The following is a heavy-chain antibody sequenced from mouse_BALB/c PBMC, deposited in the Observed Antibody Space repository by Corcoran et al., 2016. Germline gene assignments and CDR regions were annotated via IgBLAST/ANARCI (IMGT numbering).Heavy chain of an antibody. CDR2: INPYNGAT. CDR3: ARDYDYWYFDV. D-gene: IGHD2-4*01. CDR1: GYSFTGYY. V-gene: IGHV1-26*01. J-gene: IGHJ1*01. Sequence: EVQLQQSGPELVKPGASVKISCKASGYSFTGYYIHWVKQRHVKSLEWIGRINPYNGATSYNQNFKDKASLTVDKSSSTAYMELHSLTSEDSAVYYCARDYDYWYFDVWGAGTTVTVSS.